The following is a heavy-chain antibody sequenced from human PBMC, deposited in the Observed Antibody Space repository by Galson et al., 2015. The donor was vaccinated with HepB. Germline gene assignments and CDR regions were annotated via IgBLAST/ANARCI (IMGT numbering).Heavy chain of an antibody. V-gene: IGHV3-23*01. CDR2: ISGSGSST. D-gene: IGHD3-10*01. J-gene: IGHJ4*02. Sequence: SLRLSCAASGFPFSNYAMSWVRQAPGKGLEWVSAISGSGSSTYYADSVKGRFTISRDNSKNTLFVQMNSLRADDTAVYYCAKDTLELYYYGSTPGFDYWGQGTLVTVSS. CDR3: AKDTLELYYYGSTPGFDY. CDR1: GFPFSNYA.